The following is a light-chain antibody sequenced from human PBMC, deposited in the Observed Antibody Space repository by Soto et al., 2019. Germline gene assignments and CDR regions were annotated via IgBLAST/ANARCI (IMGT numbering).Light chain of an antibody. CDR1: SSDVGKYDY. Sequence: QSALTQPPSASGSPGQSVTISCTGTSSDVGKYDYVSWFQHHPGKAPKLIIYEVSKRPSGVSNRFSGSKSGNTASLTISGLQAEDEADYYCSSYTSSSILYVFGTGTKLTVL. CDR3: SSYTSSSILYV. V-gene: IGLV2-14*01. CDR2: EVS. J-gene: IGLJ1*01.